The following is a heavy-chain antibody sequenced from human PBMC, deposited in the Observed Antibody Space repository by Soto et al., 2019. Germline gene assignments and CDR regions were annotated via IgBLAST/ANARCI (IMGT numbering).Heavy chain of an antibody. CDR2: INAGNGNT. J-gene: IGHJ2*01. CDR3: ARDLAVPAAIGWYFDL. V-gene: IGHV1-3*01. Sequence: ASVKVSCKASGYTFTSYAMHWVRQAPGQRLEWMGWINAGNGNTKYSQKFQGRVTIARDTSASTAYMELSSLRSEDTAVYYCARDLAVPAAIGWYFDLWGRGTLVTVSS. CDR1: GYTFTSYA. D-gene: IGHD2-2*01.